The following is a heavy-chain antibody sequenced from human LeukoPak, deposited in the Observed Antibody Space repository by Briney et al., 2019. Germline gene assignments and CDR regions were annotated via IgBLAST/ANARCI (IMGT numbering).Heavy chain of an antibody. CDR2: ISNSGNTK. V-gene: IGHV3-48*03. J-gene: IGHJ4*02. CDR1: GFTFSSYE. CDR3: ARVRSGYCNDY. D-gene: IGHD3-22*01. Sequence: PGGSLRLSCAASGFTFSSYEMNWVRQAPGKGLEWISYISNSGNTKHYADSVKGRFTISRDNAKNSLYLQMNSLRAEDTAVYYCARVRSGYCNDYWGQGTLVTVSS.